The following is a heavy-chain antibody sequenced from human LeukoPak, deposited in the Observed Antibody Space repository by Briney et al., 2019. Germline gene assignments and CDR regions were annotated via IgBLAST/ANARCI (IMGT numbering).Heavy chain of an antibody. J-gene: IGHJ4*02. CDR1: GFTFSSYA. CDR2: ISGGGGTT. CDR3: AKDSGNSGWYVDN. Sequence: GGSLRLSCAASGFTFSSYAMNWVRQAPGKGLEWVSAISGGGGTTYYADSVKGRFTISRDNSKNTLFLQMNSLRAEDTAVYYCAKDSGNSGWYVDNWGQGTLVTVSS. D-gene: IGHD6-19*01. V-gene: IGHV3-23*01.